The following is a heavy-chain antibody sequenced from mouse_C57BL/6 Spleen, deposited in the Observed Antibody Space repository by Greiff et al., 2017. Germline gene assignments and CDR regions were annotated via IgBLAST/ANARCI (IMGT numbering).Heavy chain of an antibody. Sequence: DVKLVESGGGLVQPKGSLKLSCAASGFSFNTYAMNWVRQAPGKGLEWVARIRSKSNNYATYYADSVKDRFTISRDDSESMLYLQMNNLKTEDTAMYYCVRQGSNYPYYAMDYWGQGTSVTVSS. CDR3: VRQGSNYPYYAMDY. V-gene: IGHV10-1*01. D-gene: IGHD2-5*01. CDR1: GFSFNTYA. J-gene: IGHJ4*01. CDR2: IRSKSNNYAT.